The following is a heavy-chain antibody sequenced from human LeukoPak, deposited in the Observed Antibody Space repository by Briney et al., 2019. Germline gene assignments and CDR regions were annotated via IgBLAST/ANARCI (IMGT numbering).Heavy chain of an antibody. V-gene: IGHV4-4*07. CDR3: ARGINFYY. Sequence: SETLSPTSTVSGGSICSYYWSCIPDRAGERLEWIGRIYIIGGTTYNPSLKSRVNISLDKSKNTLSLKLSSVAAAGTAVYYCARGINFYYWGQGTLVTVSS. D-gene: IGHD1-14*01. CDR1: GGSICSYY. CDR2: IYIIGGT. J-gene: IGHJ4*02.